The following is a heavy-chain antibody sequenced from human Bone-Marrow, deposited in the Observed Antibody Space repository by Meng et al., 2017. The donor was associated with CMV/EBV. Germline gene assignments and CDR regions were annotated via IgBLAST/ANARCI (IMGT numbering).Heavy chain of an antibody. CDR1: VGSCSGYY. CDR3: ARGFRYYPRYYGSGSSDNWFDP. V-gene: IGHV4-34*01. J-gene: IGHJ5*02. Sequence: VHIQEWGEGLLAPSATRFLSGVVYVGSCSGYYWSGIRQPPGKGLEWIGEINHSGSTNYNPSLKSRVTISVDTSKNQFSLKLSSVTAADTAVYYCARGFRYYPRYYGSGSSDNWFDPWGQGTLVTVSS. CDR2: INHSGST. D-gene: IGHD3-10*01.